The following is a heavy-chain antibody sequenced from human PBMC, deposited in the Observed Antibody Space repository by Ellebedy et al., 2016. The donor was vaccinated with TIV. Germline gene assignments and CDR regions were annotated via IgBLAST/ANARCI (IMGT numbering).Heavy chain of an antibody. D-gene: IGHD5-12*01. V-gene: IGHV4-39*01. CDR2: IYYSGST. Sequence: SETLSLXXTVSGGSISSTSYYWGWIRQPPGKGLEWIGSIYYSGSTYYNPSLKSRVTISVDTSKNQFSLKLSSVIAADTAVYYCARRALSGYSPDYWGQGTLVTVSS. CDR1: GGSISSTSYY. J-gene: IGHJ4*02. CDR3: ARRALSGYSPDY.